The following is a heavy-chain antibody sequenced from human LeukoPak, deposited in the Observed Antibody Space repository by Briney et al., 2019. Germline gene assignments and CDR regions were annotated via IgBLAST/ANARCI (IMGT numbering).Heavy chain of an antibody. V-gene: IGHV1-2*02. CDR3: ARSGSTGYSLDY. CDR2: INPTSGAT. J-gene: IGHJ4*02. CDR1: GYTFTDYY. D-gene: IGHD3-22*01. Sequence: ASVKVSCKASGYTFTDYYMHWVRQAPGQGLDWVGWINPTSGATNYAQKFQGRVSMPRDTSTRTAYMELSRLRSDDTAVYFCARSGSTGYSLDYWGQGTLVTVSS.